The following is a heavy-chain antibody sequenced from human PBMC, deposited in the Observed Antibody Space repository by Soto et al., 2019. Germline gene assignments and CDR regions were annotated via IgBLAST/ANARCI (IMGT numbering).Heavy chain of an antibody. Sequence: PGGSLRLSCAASGSTFSSYSMNWVRQAPGKGLEWVSSISSSSSYIYYADSVKGRFTISRDNAKNSLYLQMNSLRAEDTAVYYCAPGNWNYPGAFDIWGQGTMVTVSS. D-gene: IGHD1-7*01. CDR2: ISSSSSYI. V-gene: IGHV3-21*01. CDR1: GSTFSSYS. CDR3: APGNWNYPGAFDI. J-gene: IGHJ3*02.